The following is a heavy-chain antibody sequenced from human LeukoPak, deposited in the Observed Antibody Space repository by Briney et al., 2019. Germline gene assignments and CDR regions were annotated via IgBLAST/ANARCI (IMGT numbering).Heavy chain of an antibody. V-gene: IGHV1-2*04. CDR3: ARDRHSGNYYLDY. J-gene: IGHJ4*02. Sequence: ASVKVSCKASGYTFSSNAINWVRQAPGQGLEWMGWINPNNGGTNYVQKFQGWVTMTRDTSISTAYMELSRLRSNDTAVYYCARDRHSGNYYLDYWGQGTLVTVSS. D-gene: IGHD1-26*01. CDR1: GYTFSSNA. CDR2: INPNNGGT.